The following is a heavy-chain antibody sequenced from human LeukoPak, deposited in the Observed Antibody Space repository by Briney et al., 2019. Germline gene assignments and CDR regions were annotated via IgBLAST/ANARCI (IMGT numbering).Heavy chain of an antibody. J-gene: IGHJ4*02. V-gene: IGHV3-23*01. Sequence: GSLRLSCAASGFTFSSYAMSWVRQAPGKGLEWVSAISGSGGSTYYADSVKGRFTISRNNSKNTLYLQMNSLRAEDTAVYYCAKDSDFWSGYYFDYWGQGTLVTVSS. CDR2: ISGSGGST. D-gene: IGHD3-3*01. CDR3: AKDSDFWSGYYFDY. CDR1: GFTFSSYA.